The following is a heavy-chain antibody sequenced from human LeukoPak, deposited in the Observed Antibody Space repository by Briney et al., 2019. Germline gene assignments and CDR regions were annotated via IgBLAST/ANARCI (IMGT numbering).Heavy chain of an antibody. V-gene: IGHV1-69*13. D-gene: IGHD4-17*01. CDR2: IIPIFGAA. CDR1: GGTFISYA. J-gene: IGHJ3*02. CDR3: ASPHDYADSDAFDM. Sequence: ASVKVSCKASGGTFISYAFNWVRQAPGQGLEWMGGIIPIFGAAKYAQKFQGSVTITADESTSTAYMELSSLRSDDTAVYYCASPHDYADSDAFDMWGQGTLVTVSS.